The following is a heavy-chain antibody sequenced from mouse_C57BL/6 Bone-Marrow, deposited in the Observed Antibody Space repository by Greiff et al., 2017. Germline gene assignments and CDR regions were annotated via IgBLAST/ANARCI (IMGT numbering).Heavy chain of an antibody. Sequence: EVQLQQSGPELVKPGASVKISCKASGYTFTDYYMNWVKQSHGKSLEWIGDIIPNNGGTSYNQKFKGKATLTVDKSSSTSYMELRSLTSEDSAVYYCARWGYSNYDYFDYWGQGTTLTVSS. V-gene: IGHV1-26*01. D-gene: IGHD2-5*01. J-gene: IGHJ2*01. CDR3: ARWGYSNYDYFDY. CDR1: GYTFTDYY. CDR2: IIPNNGGT.